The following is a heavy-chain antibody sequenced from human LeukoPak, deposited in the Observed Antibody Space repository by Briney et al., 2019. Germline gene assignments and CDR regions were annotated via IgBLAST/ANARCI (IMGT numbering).Heavy chain of an antibody. CDR2: IYYSGST. J-gene: IGHJ6*03. CDR1: GGSISSYY. Sequence: SETLSLTCTVSGGSISSYYWSWIRQPPGKGLEWIGYIYYSGSTNYNPSLKGRVTISVDTSKNQFSLKLSSVTAADTAVYYCARADLSSSGAYYYYYMDVWGKGTTVTVSS. V-gene: IGHV4-59*01. CDR3: ARADLSSSGAYYYYYMDV. D-gene: IGHD6-6*01.